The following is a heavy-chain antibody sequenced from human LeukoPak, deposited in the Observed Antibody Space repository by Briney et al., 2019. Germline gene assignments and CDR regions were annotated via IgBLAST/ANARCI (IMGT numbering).Heavy chain of an antibody. V-gene: IGHV5-51*01. CDR3: ARQVGGVAGPRGYYGMDV. J-gene: IGHJ6*02. D-gene: IGHD6-19*01. CDR1: GYSFTSYW. Sequence: GESLKISCKGSGYSFTSYWIGWVRQMPGKGLEWMGIQPVFQGQVTISADKSISTAYLQWSSLKASDTAMYYCARQVGGVAGPRGYYGMDVWGQGTTVTVSS.